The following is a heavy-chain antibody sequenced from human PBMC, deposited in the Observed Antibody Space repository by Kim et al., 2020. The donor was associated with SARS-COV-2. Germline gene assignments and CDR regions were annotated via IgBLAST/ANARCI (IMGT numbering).Heavy chain of an antibody. CDR3: SSGWYYVDD. V-gene: IGHV3-15*01. J-gene: IGHJ4*02. D-gene: IGHD6-19*01. Sequence: GGSLRLSCAVSGFTFTNAWKSWVRQAPGKGLEWVGRIKSKTDGGTTDYAEPVKGRFTISRDDSKNIMYLQMNSLKTEDTAVYYCSSGWYYVDDWGQGTLVTVSS. CDR2: IKSKTDGGTT. CDR1: GFTFTNAW.